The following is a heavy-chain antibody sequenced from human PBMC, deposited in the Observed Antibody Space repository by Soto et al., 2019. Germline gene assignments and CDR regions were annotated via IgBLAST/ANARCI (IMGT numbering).Heavy chain of an antibody. J-gene: IGHJ4*02. CDR1: GGSFSGYY. Sequence: PSETLSLTCAVYGGSFSGYYWIWIRQPTGKGLEWIGEINHSGSTNYNPSLKSRVTISVDTSKNQFSLKLSSVTAADTAVYYCARAPRDYDYIWGSYRYKERRFDYWGQGTLVTVSS. CDR2: INHSGST. D-gene: IGHD3-16*02. CDR3: ARAPRDYDYIWGSYRYKERRFDY. V-gene: IGHV4-34*01.